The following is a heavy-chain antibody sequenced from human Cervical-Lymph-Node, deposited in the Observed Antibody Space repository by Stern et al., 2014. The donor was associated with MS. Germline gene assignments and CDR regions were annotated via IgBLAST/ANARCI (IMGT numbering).Heavy chain of an antibody. V-gene: IGHV1-46*01. J-gene: IGHJ6*02. CDR1: GYTFISYY. CDR2: INPSGGST. CDR3: AREVAGHRLGMMDV. Sequence: QVQLQEYGAEVKKPGASVKVSCKASGYTFISYYMHWVRQPPGPGLEWMGIINPSGGSTSYAQKFQGRVTMTRDTSTSTVYMELRSLRSDDTAVYYCAREVAGHRLGMMDVWGQVTTVTVSS. D-gene: IGHD6-19*01.